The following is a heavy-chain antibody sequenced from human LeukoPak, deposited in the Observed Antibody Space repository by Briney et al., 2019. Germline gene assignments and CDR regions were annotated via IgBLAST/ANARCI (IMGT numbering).Heavy chain of an antibody. CDR2: FDPEDCET. CDR1: GYTLTELS. V-gene: IGHV1-24*01. J-gene: IGHJ4*02. D-gene: IGHD1-26*01. CDR3: ATTPQIVGATGVSFDY. Sequence: ASVKVSCKVSGYTLTELSMHWVRQAPGKGLEWMGGFDPEDCETIYAQKFQGRVTMTEDTSTDTAYMELSSLRSEDTAVYYCATTPQIVGATGVSFDYWGQGTLVTVSS.